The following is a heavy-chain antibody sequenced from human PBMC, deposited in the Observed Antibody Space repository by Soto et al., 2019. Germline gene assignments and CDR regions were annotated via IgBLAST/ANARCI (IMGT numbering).Heavy chain of an antibody. CDR1: GFTVSTNY. CDR3: ARVPPATRHGMDV. J-gene: IGHJ6*02. V-gene: IGHV3-53*01. Sequence: PGGSLRLSCAASGFTVSTNYMSWVRQAPGKGLEWVSVIYSGGSTYYADPVGGRFTISRDNSKNTLYLQMKGLRADDTAVYYCARVPPATRHGMDVWGQGTTVTVSS. CDR2: IYSGGST.